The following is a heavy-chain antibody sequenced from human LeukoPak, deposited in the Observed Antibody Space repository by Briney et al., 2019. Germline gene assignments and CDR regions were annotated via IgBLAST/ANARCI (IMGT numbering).Heavy chain of an antibody. CDR3: VRGFGGRTDS. D-gene: IGHD2-15*01. V-gene: IGHV3-74*01. Sequence: GGSLRLSCAASGFTFSSSWMHWARQAPGKGLVWVSRINTDGSRTDHADSVKGRFTISRDNAKDTLYLQMSSLRAEDTAVYYCVRGFGGRTDSWGQGTEVTVSS. CDR1: GFTFSSSW. CDR2: INTDGSRT. J-gene: IGHJ5*01.